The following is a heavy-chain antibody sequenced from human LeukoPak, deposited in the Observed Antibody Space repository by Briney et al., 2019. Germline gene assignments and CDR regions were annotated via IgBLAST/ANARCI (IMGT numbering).Heavy chain of an antibody. V-gene: IGHV4-34*01. CDR1: GGSFSGYY. CDR3: ARRRVSSRPSPGARFDP. D-gene: IGHD6-6*01. CDR2: INHSGST. J-gene: IGHJ5*02. Sequence: SETLSLTCAVYGGSFSGYYWSWIRQPPGKGLEWIGEINHSGSTNYNSSLKSRATISVDASKNQFSLKLSSVTAADTAVYYCARRRVSSRPSPGARFDPWGQGTLVTVSS.